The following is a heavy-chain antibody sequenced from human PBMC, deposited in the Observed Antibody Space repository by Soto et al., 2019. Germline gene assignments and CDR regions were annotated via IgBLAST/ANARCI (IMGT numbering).Heavy chain of an antibody. CDR3: AMGPYSSSSGRNNWFDP. J-gene: IGHJ5*02. D-gene: IGHD6-6*01. Sequence: SETLSLTCAVYGGSFSGYYWSWIRQPPGKGLEWIGEINHSGSTNYNPSLKSRVTISVDTSKNQFSLKLSSVTAADTAVYYCAMGPYSSSSGRNNWFDPWGQGTLVTVSS. CDR1: GGSFSGYY. V-gene: IGHV4-34*01. CDR2: INHSGST.